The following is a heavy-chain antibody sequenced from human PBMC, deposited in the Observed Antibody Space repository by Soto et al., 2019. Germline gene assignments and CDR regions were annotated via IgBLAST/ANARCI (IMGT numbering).Heavy chain of an antibody. J-gene: IGHJ4*02. CDR1: GGSFSGYY. D-gene: IGHD3-16*02. CDR2: INHSGST. CDR3: ARGTSTKSLNYDYIWGSYRKEGYFDY. V-gene: IGHV4-34*01. Sequence: SETLSLTCAVYGGSFSGYYWSWIRQPPGKGLEWIGEINHSGSTNYNPSLKSRVTISVDTSKNQFSLKLSSVTAADMAVYYCARGTSTKSLNYDYIWGSYRKEGYFDYWGQGTLVTVSS.